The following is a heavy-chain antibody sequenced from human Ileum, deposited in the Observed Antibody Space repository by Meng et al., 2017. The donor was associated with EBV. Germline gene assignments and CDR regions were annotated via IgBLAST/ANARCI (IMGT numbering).Heavy chain of an antibody. CDR2: ICYSDYT. CDR3: ASSDYYRSDY. CDR1: GGSISSRDYR. D-gene: IGHD3-22*01. J-gene: IGHJ4*02. V-gene: IGHV4-39*07. Sequence: QLQLQESGPGLVKPSXXLCLTCTFSGGSISSRDYRWGWIRQSPGKGLAWIESICYSDYTYYNPSLESRVTISADTSKNQLSLKLNSVTAADTAVYYCASSDYYRSDYGGQGTLVTVSA.